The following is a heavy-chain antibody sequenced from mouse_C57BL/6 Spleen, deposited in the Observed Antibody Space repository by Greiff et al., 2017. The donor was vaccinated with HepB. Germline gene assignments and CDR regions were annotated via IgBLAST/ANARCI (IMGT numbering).Heavy chain of an antibody. CDR2: INPNNGGT. CDR3: ARRGDGYFWYFDV. J-gene: IGHJ1*03. D-gene: IGHD2-3*01. Sequence: VQLKESGPELVKPGASVKIPCKASGYTFTDYNMDWVKQSHGKSLEWIGDINPNNGGTNYNQKFKGKATLTVDKSSSTAYMELRSLTSEDTAVYYCARRGDGYFWYFDVWGTGTTVTVSS. V-gene: IGHV1-18*01. CDR1: GYTFTDYN.